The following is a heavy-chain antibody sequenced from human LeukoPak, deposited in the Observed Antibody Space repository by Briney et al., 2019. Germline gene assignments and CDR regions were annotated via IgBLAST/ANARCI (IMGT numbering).Heavy chain of an antibody. Sequence: ASVKVSCKASGYRFTSYYLHWVRQAPGQGLEWMGVINPSSGSTTYGQKFQGRVTMTRDTSTLTVYIELSSLRSDDTAMYYCARDGAAATKRGHFDYWGQGTLVTVSS. V-gene: IGHV1-46*01. D-gene: IGHD1-26*01. J-gene: IGHJ4*02. CDR3: ARDGAAATKRGHFDY. CDR2: INPSSGST. CDR1: GYRFTSYY.